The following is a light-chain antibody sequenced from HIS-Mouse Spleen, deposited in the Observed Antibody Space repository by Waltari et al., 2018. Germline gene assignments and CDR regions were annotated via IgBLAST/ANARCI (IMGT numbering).Light chain of an antibody. V-gene: IGLV2-14*03. CDR2: DVS. CDR1: SSDVGGYNY. Sequence: QSALNQPASVSGSPGQSITISCTGTSSDVGGYNYVSWYQQHPGKAPKLMIYDVSNRPSGVSNRFSGSKSGNTASLTISGLQAEDEADYYCSSYTSSSFNVVFGGGTKLTVL. CDR3: SSYTSSSFNVV. J-gene: IGLJ2*01.